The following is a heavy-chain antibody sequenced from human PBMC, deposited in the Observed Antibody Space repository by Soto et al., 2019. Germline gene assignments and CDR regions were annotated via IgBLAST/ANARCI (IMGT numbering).Heavy chain of an antibody. CDR1: GFTFSSYA. D-gene: IGHD3-22*01. V-gene: IGHV3-23*01. CDR2: ISGSGGST. Sequence: GESLKISCAASGFTFSSYAMSWVRQAPGKGLEWVSAISGSGGSTYYADSVKGRFTISRDNSKNTLYLQMNSLRAEDTAVYYCAKDIQYYDSSGYYYDLFWGQGTLVTVSS. CDR3: AKDIQYYDSSGYYYDLF. J-gene: IGHJ4*02.